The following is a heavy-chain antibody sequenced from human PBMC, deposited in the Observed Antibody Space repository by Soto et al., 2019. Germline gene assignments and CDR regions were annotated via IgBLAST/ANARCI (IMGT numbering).Heavy chain of an antibody. CDR2: SSYNGGT. D-gene: IGHD3-10*01. CDR3: ARHRIEVVWRGFDL. J-gene: IGHJ4*02. CDR1: TDSSSFTNSY. V-gene: IGHV4-39*01. Sequence: SETLSLTCTVSTDSSSFTNSYWGWIRQPPGKGLQWIGSSSYNGGTFYNPSLKGRVVISFDTSKKQSSLQATSVTAADTAVYFCARHRIEVVWRGFDLWGQGSPVTVSS.